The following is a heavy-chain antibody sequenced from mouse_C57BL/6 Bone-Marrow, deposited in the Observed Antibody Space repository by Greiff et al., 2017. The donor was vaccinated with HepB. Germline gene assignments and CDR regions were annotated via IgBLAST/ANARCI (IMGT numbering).Heavy chain of an antibody. V-gene: IGHV5-9*01. CDR3: ARHDYGNYVGYFDV. J-gene: IGHJ1*03. Sequence: MLVESGGGLVKPGGSLKLSCAASGFTFSSYTMSWVRQTPEKRLEWVATISGGGGNTYYPDSVKGRFTISRDNAKNTLYLQMSSLRSEDTALYYCARHDYGNYVGYFDVWGTGTTVTVSS. D-gene: IGHD2-1*01. CDR1: GFTFSSYT. CDR2: ISGGGGNT.